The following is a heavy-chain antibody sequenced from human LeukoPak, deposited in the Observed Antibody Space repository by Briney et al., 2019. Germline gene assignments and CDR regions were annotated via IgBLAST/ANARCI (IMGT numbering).Heavy chain of an antibody. CDR1: DGSISSGGYC. D-gene: IGHD2-15*01. CDR3: ARGMGSYCSGGSCYFPRFDY. CDR2: IYYSGTT. J-gene: IGHJ4*02. Sequence: MTSQTLSLTCTVSDGSISSGGYCWSWVGQLPGKGLEWIVYIYYSGTTYYNPSLKSRLTISADTSKNQFSLNLSSVTAADTAVYYCARGMGSYCSGGSCYFPRFDYWGQGTLVTVSS. V-gene: IGHV4-31*03.